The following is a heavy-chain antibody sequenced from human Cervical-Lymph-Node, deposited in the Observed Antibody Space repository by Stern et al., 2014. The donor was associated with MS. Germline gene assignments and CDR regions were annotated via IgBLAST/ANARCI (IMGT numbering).Heavy chain of an antibody. V-gene: IGHV3-9*01. J-gene: IGHJ4*02. CDR3: VKDISWGGLRHFEY. CDR1: GFTFDDYA. CDR2: ISWNSGTI. D-gene: IGHD4-17*01. Sequence: EVHLVESGGGLVQPGRSLRLSCAASGFTFDDYAMHWVRPAPGKGLEWVSGISWNSGTIGYADSVKGRFAISRDNAKNSLYLQMNSLRTEDTALYYCVKDISWGGLRHFEYWGQGTLVTVSS.